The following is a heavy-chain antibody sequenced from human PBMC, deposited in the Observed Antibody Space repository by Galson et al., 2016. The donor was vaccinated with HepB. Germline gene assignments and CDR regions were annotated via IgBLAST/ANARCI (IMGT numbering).Heavy chain of an antibody. CDR3: ARAGYGDYGLGYFDF. J-gene: IGHJ4*02. V-gene: IGHV4-59*01. D-gene: IGHD4-17*01. CDR1: GGSINAYH. Sequence: ETLSLTCTVSGGSINAYHWTWIRQPPGKGLGWIGSISYNGRTNYNPSLNSRVTLSVDRSQNQFSLRLSSVTAADTAVYFCARAGYGDYGLGYFDFWGQGTLVTVSS. CDR2: ISYNGRT.